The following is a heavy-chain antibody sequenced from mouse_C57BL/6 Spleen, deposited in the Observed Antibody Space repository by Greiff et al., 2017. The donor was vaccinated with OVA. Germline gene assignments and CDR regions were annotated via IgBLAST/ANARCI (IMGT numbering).Heavy chain of an antibody. Sequence: EVMLVESGGGLVQPKGSLKLSCAASGFSFNTYAMNWVRQAPGKGLEWVARIRSKSNNYATYYADSVKDRFTISRDDSESMLYLQMNNLKTEDTAMYYCVRHGEDYYGGDWYCDVWGTGTTVTVSS. V-gene: IGHV10-1*01. CDR3: VRHGEDYYGGDWYCDV. J-gene: IGHJ1*03. D-gene: IGHD1-1*01. CDR1: GFSFNTYA. CDR2: IRSKSNNYAT.